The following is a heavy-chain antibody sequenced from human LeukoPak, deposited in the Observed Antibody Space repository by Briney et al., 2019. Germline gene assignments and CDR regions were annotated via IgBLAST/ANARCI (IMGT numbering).Heavy chain of an antibody. D-gene: IGHD2-2*01. J-gene: IGHJ4*02. V-gene: IGHV1-69*13. CDR3: ARDKDIVVVPAPMDS. Sequence: GASVKVSCKASGGTFSTYTISWVRQAPGQGLEWMGGIIPIFGTANYAQKFQGRVTITADESTSAAYMELSSLRSEDTAVYYCARDKDIVVVPAPMDSWGQGTLVTVSS. CDR1: GGTFSTYT. CDR2: IIPIFGTA.